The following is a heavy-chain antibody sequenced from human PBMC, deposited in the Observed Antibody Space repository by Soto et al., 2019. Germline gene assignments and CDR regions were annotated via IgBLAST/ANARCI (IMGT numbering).Heavy chain of an antibody. CDR1: GFTFSSSA. Sequence: PGGSLRLSCAASGFTFSSSAMSWVRQAPGKGLEWVSAISGSGGSTYYADSVKGRFTISRDNSKNTLYLQMNSLRAEDTAVYYCAKDRAYYDFWSGLDVWGKGTTVTVSS. D-gene: IGHD3-3*01. CDR3: AKDRAYYDFWSGLDV. CDR2: ISGSGGST. J-gene: IGHJ6*04. V-gene: IGHV3-23*01.